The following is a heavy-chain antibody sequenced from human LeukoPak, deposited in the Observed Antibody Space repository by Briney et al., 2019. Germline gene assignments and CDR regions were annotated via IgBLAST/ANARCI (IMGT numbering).Heavy chain of an antibody. V-gene: IGHV4-34*01. J-gene: IGHJ6*03. CDR1: GGSFSGYY. CDR3: ARDPGIAVAGDMDV. D-gene: IGHD6-19*01. CDR2: INHSGST. Sequence: SETLSLTCTVYGGSFSGYYWSWIRQPPGKGLEWIGEINHSGSTNYNPSLKSRVTMSVDTPKNQFSLKLSSVTAADTAVYYCARDPGIAVAGDMDVWGKGTTVTISS.